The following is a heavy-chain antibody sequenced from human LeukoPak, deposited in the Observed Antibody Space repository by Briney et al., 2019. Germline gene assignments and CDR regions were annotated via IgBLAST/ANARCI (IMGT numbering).Heavy chain of an antibody. CDR2: INHSGST. J-gene: IGHJ4*02. V-gene: IGHV4-34*01. Sequence: PSETLSLTCAVYGGSFSGYYWSWIRQPPGKGLEWIGEINHSGSTNYNPSLKSRVTISVDTSKNQFSLKLSSVTAADTAVYYCARDDFDSSGYYYFDYWGQGTLVTVSS. CDR1: GGSFSGYY. D-gene: IGHD3-22*01. CDR3: ARDDFDSSGYYYFDY.